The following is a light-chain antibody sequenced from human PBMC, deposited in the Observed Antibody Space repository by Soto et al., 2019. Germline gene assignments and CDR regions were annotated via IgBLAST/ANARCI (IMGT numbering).Light chain of an antibody. CDR2: DVS. Sequence: QSALTQPASVSGSPGQSITISCTGTSSDVGAYDYVSWYQQQPGEGPILMIFDVSDRPSGVSTRFSGSTSGNTASLPISAIQAADEDAYYCSPFTTTTSYVFGTGTKVTVL. CDR1: SSDVGAYDY. J-gene: IGLJ1*01. V-gene: IGLV2-14*03. CDR3: SPFTTTTSYV.